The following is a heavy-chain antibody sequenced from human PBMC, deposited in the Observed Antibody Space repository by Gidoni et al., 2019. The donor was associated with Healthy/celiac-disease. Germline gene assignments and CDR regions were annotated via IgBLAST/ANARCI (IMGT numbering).Heavy chain of an antibody. V-gene: IGHV3-43*01. Sequence: EVQLVESGGVVVQPGGSLRLSCAASGFTIVDYTMHWVRQAPGKGLEWVSLISWDGGSTYYADSVKGRFTISRDNSKNSLYLQMNSLRTEDTALYYCAKDRGCSGGSCYSGFFDYWGQGTLVTVSS. CDR2: ISWDGGST. J-gene: IGHJ4*02. CDR1: GFTIVDYT. D-gene: IGHD2-15*01. CDR3: AKDRGCSGGSCYSGFFDY.